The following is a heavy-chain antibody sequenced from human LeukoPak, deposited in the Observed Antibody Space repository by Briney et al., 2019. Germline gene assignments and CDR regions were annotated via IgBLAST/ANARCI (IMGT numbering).Heavy chain of an antibody. V-gene: IGHV1-18*01. Sequence: ASVKVSCKTSGYVFTTYSISWVRQAPGQGLEWMGWISAYNGNTNYAQKLQGRVTMTTDTSTSTAYMELRSLRSDDTAVYYCASSRPDRFDPWGQGTLVTVSS. CDR2: ISAYNGNT. J-gene: IGHJ5*02. CDR3: ASSRPDRFDP. CDR1: GYVFTTYS.